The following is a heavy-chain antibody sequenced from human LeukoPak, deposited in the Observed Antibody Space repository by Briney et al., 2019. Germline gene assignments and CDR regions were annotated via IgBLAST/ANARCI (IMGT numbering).Heavy chain of an antibody. CDR3: ARNGIAVAGYDY. CDR1: GYTFTGFY. CDR2: INPNSGVT. Sequence: ASVKVSCTASGYTFTGFYMHWVRQAPGQGLEWMGWINPNSGVTNDAQKFQGRVTMTRDTSISTACMELSGLRSDDTAVYYCARNGIAVAGYDYWGQGTVVTVSS. J-gene: IGHJ4*02. V-gene: IGHV1-2*02. D-gene: IGHD6-19*01.